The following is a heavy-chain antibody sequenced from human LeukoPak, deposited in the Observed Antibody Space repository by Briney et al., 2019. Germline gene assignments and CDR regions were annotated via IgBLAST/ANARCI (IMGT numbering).Heavy chain of an antibody. Sequence: GGSLRLSCAASGFTFDDYAMHWVRQAPGKGLEWVSGISWNSGSIGYADSVKGRFTISRDNSKNTLYLQMNSLRAEDTAVYYCAKEDSSSPEYYGMDVWGQGTTVTVSS. CDR2: ISWNSGSI. J-gene: IGHJ6*02. D-gene: IGHD6-6*01. V-gene: IGHV3-9*01. CDR1: GFTFDDYA. CDR3: AKEDSSSPEYYGMDV.